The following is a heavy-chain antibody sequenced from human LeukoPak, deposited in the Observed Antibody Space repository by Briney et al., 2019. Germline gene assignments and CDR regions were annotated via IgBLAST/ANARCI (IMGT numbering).Heavy chain of an antibody. J-gene: IGHJ4*02. CDR2: ISGSGGST. Sequence: GGSLRLSCAASGFTFSTYAMTWVRQAPGKGLEWVSAISGSGGSTYYADSVKGRFTISRDNSKNTLYLQMNSLRAEDTAVYYCAKDSSSVTSTLGYWGQGTLVTVSS. CDR1: GFTFSTYA. D-gene: IGHD4-17*01. CDR3: AKDSSSVTSTLGY. V-gene: IGHV3-23*01.